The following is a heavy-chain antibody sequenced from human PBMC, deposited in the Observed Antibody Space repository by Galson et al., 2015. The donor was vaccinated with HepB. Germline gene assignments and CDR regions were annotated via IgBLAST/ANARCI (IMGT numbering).Heavy chain of an antibody. J-gene: IGHJ4*02. Sequence: SLRLSCATSGFTFSSYNMYWVRQAPGKGLEWVAVIWYDGSNKYYADSVKGRFTISRDNSKNTLYLQMNSLRVEDTAVYYCASHTYWGRGTLVTVSS. CDR2: IWYDGSNK. CDR3: ASHTY. CDR1: GFTFSSYN. V-gene: IGHV3-33*07.